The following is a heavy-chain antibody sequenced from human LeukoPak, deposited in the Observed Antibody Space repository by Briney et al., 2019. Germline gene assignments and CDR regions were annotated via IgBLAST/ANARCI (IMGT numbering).Heavy chain of an antibody. Sequence: PGGSLRLSCAASGFTFSSYVMHWVRQAPGKGLEWVALIWYDGSHKYYGDSVKGRFTISGDNSKNTLNLRMNSLRAEDTAVYYCAKRSLSGTWYFDLWGRGTLVIVSS. CDR3: AKRSLSGTWYFDL. J-gene: IGHJ2*01. CDR1: GFTFSSYV. V-gene: IGHV3-33*06. D-gene: IGHD3-3*01. CDR2: IWYDGSHK.